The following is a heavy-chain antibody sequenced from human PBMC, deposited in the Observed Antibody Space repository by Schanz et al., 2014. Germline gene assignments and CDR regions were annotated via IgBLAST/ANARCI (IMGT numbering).Heavy chain of an antibody. CDR1: GFTFSNHA. V-gene: IGHV3-21*04. Sequence: EVHLLESGGGLVQPGGSLRLSCAASGFTFSNHALSWVRQAPGKGLEWVSSISSTSSYIFYADSVKGRFTISRDNAKNSLYLQMNSLRADDTAVYYCAKSKSQLPLFDYWGQGTLVAVSS. J-gene: IGHJ4*02. CDR2: ISSTSSYI. CDR3: AKSKSQLPLFDY. D-gene: IGHD2-21*01.